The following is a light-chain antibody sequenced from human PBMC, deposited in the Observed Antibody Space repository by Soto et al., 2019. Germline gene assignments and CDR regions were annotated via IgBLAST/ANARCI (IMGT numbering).Light chain of an antibody. V-gene: IGLV2-14*01. Sequence: QSALTQPASVSGSPGQSITISCTGSSSDVGAYRYVSWFQQHPGRAPKLIIYEVSNRHSGVSDRFSGSKSGNTASLTISGLKAEDEADYHCSSYTTTTAWVFGGGTKLTVL. CDR2: EVS. CDR3: SSYTTTTAWV. CDR1: SSDVGAYRY. J-gene: IGLJ3*02.